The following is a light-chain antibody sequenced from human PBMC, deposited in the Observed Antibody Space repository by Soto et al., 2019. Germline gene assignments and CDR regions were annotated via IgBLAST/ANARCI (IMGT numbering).Light chain of an antibody. J-gene: IGKJ4*01. Sequence: LVMTQSPATLSVSPWERATLSCRASQSVSSNLAWYQQKPGQAPRLLIYGASTRATGIPARFSGSGSGTEFTLTISSLEPEDFAVYYCQQRSNWPRALTFGGGTKVDIK. CDR2: GAS. CDR1: QSVSSN. V-gene: IGKV3-15*01. CDR3: QQRSNWPRALT.